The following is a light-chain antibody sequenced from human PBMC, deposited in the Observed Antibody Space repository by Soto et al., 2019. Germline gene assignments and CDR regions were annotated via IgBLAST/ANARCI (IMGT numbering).Light chain of an antibody. V-gene: IGLV2-14*01. Sequence: QSVLTQPASVSWSPGQSITISCTGTSSDVGGYNYVSWYQQHPGKATKLMIYDVSNRPSGVSNSFSGSKSGNTASLTISGLQAEDEADYYYSSYTSSSTLDYVFGTGTKVTVL. CDR2: DVS. J-gene: IGLJ1*01. CDR1: SSDVGGYNY. CDR3: SSYTSSSTLDYV.